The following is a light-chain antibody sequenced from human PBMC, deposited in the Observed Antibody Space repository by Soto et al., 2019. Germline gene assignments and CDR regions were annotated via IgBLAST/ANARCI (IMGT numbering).Light chain of an antibody. Sequence: QSVLTQPASVSGSPGQSITISCSGTSSDVGAYNRVSWHQQHPGTAPKVLIYDVSGRPSGVSNRFSGSKSGNMASLTISGLQAEDEADYYCSSYTTGTLEGVFGTGTKLTVL. V-gene: IGLV2-14*03. CDR1: SSDVGAYNR. CDR3: SSYTTGTLEGV. CDR2: DVS. J-gene: IGLJ1*01.